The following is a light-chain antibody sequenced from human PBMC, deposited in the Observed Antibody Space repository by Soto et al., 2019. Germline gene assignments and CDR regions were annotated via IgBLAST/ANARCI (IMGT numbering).Light chain of an antibody. Sequence: QSVLTQPPSASGSPGQSVTISCTGTSSDVGGYKYVSWYQQHPGKAPKLMIFEVNKRPSGVPDRFSGSKSGNTASLTVSGXQAXXXXXXYCSSYAGINNLGVFGTGTKVTVL. V-gene: IGLV2-8*01. CDR2: EVN. J-gene: IGLJ1*01. CDR3: SSYAGINNLGV. CDR1: SSDVGGYKY.